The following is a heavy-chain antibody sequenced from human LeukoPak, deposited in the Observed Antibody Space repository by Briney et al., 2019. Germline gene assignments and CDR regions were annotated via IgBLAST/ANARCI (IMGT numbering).Heavy chain of an antibody. D-gene: IGHD4/OR15-4a*01. CDR1: GFTFSSYS. CDR3: ARERNSRSYGGPVGY. J-gene: IGHJ4*02. Sequence: PGGSLRLSCAASGFTFSSYSMNWVRQAPGKGLEWVSSISSSSSYIYYADSVKGRFTISRDNAKNSLYLQMNSLRAEDTAVYYCARERNSRSYGGPVGYWGQGTLVTVSS. CDR2: ISSSSSYI. V-gene: IGHV3-21*01.